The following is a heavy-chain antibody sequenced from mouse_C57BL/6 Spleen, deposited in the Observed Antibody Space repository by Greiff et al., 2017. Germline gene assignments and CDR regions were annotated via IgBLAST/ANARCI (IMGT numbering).Heavy chain of an antibody. CDR3: ARGITTLVADY. Sequence: QVQLQQSGAELVRPGTSVKVSCKASGYAFTNYLIEWVKQRPGQGLEWIGVINPGSGGTNYNEKFKGKATLTADKSSSTAYMQLSSLTSEDSAVYFCARGITTLVADYWGQGTTLTVSS. D-gene: IGHD1-1*01. CDR1: GYAFTNYL. V-gene: IGHV1-54*01. CDR2: INPGSGGT. J-gene: IGHJ2*01.